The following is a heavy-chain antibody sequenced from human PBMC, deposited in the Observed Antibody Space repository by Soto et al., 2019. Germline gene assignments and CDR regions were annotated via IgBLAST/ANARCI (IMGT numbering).Heavy chain of an antibody. Sequence: GGSLRLSCAASGFTFSSYAMHWVRQAPGKGLEWVAVISYDGSNKYYADSVKGRFTISRDNSKNTLYLQMNSLRAEDTAVYYCARDEMVAATGIYYYYYGMDVWGQGTTVTVSS. J-gene: IGHJ6*02. CDR3: ARDEMVAATGIYYYYYGMDV. V-gene: IGHV3-30-3*01. CDR2: ISYDGSNK. D-gene: IGHD2-15*01. CDR1: GFTFSSYA.